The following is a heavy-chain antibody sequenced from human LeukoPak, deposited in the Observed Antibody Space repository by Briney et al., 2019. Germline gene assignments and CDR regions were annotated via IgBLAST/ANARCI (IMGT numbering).Heavy chain of an antibody. CDR3: ARELGYYDYVWGSYRYTYFDY. D-gene: IGHD3-16*02. V-gene: IGHV3-11*06. Sequence: KPSETLSLTCTVSGGSISSYYWSWIRQAPGKGLEWVSYISSSSSYTNYADSVKGRFTISRDNAKNSLYLQMNSLRAEDTAVYYCARELGYYDYVWGSYRYTYFDYWGQGTLVTVSS. CDR1: GGSISSYY. J-gene: IGHJ4*02. CDR2: ISSSSSYT.